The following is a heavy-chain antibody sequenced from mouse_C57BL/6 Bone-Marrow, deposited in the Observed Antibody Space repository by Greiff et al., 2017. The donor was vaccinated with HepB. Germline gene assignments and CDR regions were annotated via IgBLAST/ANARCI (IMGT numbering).Heavy chain of an antibody. Sequence: VHVKQSGTVLARPGASVKMSCKTSGYTFTSYWMHWVKQRPGQGLEWIGAIYPGNSDTSYNQKFKGKAKLTAVTSASTAYMELSSLTNEDSAVYYCTRSGYSNYYAMDYWGQGTSVTVSS. CDR1: GYTFTSYW. CDR3: TRSGYSNYYAMDY. J-gene: IGHJ4*01. D-gene: IGHD2-5*01. CDR2: IYPGNSDT. V-gene: IGHV1-5*01.